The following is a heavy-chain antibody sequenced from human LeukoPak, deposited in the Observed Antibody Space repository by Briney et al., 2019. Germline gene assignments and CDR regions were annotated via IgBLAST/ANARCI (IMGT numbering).Heavy chain of an antibody. D-gene: IGHD2-8*01. CDR1: GFTFSSYS. J-gene: IGHJ5*02. CDR3: ARVLMVQQNWFDP. V-gene: IGHV3-48*04. Sequence: GGSLRLSCAASGFTFSSYSMNWVRQAPGKGLEWVSCISSSSSTIYYADSVKGRFTISRDNAKNSLYLQMNSLRAEDTAVYYCARVLMVQQNWFDPWGQGTLVTVSS. CDR2: ISSSSSTI.